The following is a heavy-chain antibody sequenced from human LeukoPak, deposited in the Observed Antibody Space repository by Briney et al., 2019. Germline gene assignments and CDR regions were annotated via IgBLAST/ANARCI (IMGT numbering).Heavy chain of an antibody. CDR3: ARGFIAAAGTGTFY. Sequence: GGSLRLSCAASGFTFSSHAMHWVRQAPGKGLEYVSAISSNGGSTYYANSVKGRFTISRDNSKNTLYLQMGSLRAEDMAVYYCARGFIAAAGTGTFYWGQGTLVTVSP. D-gene: IGHD6-13*01. J-gene: IGHJ4*02. V-gene: IGHV3-64*01. CDR1: GFTFSSHA. CDR2: ISSNGGST.